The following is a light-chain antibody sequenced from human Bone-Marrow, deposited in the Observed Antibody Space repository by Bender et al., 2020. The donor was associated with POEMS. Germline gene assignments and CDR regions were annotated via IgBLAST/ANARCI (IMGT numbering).Light chain of an antibody. CDR3: QVWDSSSDHWV. Sequence: HDLTQPPSVSVSPGQTARITCGGNTIGSKIVHWYQQRPGQAPVLVVYDDSNRPSGIPERFSGSNSGNTATLTISRVEAGDEADYFCQVWDSSSDHWVFGGGTKLTVL. CDR1: TIGSKI. V-gene: IGLV3-21*02. CDR2: DDS. J-gene: IGLJ3*02.